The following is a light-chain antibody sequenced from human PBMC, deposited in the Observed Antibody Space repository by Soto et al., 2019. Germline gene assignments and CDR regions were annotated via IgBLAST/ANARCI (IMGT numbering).Light chain of an antibody. V-gene: IGLV1-51*01. J-gene: IGLJ1*01. CDR3: GSSDSSMSAYV. CDR1: SSNIVGNS. CDR2: DDN. Sequence: QSGLTQPPSVXAAPGQQVTISCSGSSSNIVGNSVSWYQQLPGTAPKLLIYDDNKRPSGIPDRFSGSKSGTSATLGITGFQTGDEADYYCGSSDSSMSAYVFGTWTKVTVL.